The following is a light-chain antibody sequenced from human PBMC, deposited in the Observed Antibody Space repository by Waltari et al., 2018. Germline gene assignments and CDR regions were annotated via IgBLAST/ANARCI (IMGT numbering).Light chain of an antibody. V-gene: IGKV3-20*01. Sequence: EIMLTQSPGTLSLSPGERATLACRTSQSIGRSFAWYQQKPGQAPRLLIYGASSRATDIPDRFSGSGSGTDFSLTINRLEPEDSALYYCQHYVRLLVTFGQGTKVEIK. CDR3: QHYVRLLVT. CDR2: GAS. CDR1: QSIGRS. J-gene: IGKJ1*01.